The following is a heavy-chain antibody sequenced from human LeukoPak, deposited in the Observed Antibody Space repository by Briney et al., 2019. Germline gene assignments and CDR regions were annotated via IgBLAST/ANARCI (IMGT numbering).Heavy chain of an antibody. CDR2: IYYSGST. CDR1: GGSISSGGYY. D-gene: IGHD2-21*01. J-gene: IGHJ4*02. Sequence: PSETLSLTCTVSGGSISSGGYYWSWIRQHPGKGLEWIGYIYYSGSTYYNPSLKSRVTISVDTSKNQFSLKLSSVTAADTAVYYCARVDSGGYLFDYWGQGTLVTVSS. CDR3: ARVDSGGYLFDY. V-gene: IGHV4-31*03.